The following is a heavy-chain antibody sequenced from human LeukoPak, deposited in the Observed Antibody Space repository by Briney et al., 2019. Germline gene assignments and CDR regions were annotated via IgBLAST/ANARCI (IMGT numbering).Heavy chain of an antibody. CDR1: GGSFSGYY. Sequence: SETLSLTCAVSGGSFSGYYWSWVRQPPGKGLEWMGEINHSGSTNYNPYPKSRGTISVDTTKNKSSLKLSSVTAADTAVYYCAGGYYHSYYSGMDGWGQGPTVTVS. J-gene: IGHJ6*02. CDR2: INHSGST. CDR3: AGGYYHSYYSGMDG. D-gene: IGHD3-3*01. V-gene: IGHV4-34*01.